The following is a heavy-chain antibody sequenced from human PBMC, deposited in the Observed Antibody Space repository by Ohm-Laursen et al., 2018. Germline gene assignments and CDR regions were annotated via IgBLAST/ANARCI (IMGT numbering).Heavy chain of an antibody. CDR3: ARRDGSRGNAFDI. CDR2: ISYNNAYI. J-gene: IGHJ3*02. CDR1: GFIFSGYG. D-gene: IGHD5-24*01. Sequence: SLRLSCAASGFIFSGYGMHWVRQAPGKGLECVPSISYNNAYIYYADSVKGRFTISRDNAKNSLYLQMNSLRVEDTAVYYCARRDGSRGNAFDIWGRGTMVTVSS. V-gene: IGHV3-21*01.